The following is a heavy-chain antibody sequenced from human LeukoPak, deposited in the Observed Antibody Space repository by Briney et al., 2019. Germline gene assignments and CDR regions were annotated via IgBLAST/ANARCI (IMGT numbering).Heavy chain of an antibody. D-gene: IGHD6-6*01. CDR1: GYTFTGYY. Sequence: ASVKVSCKASGYTFTGYYMHWVRQAPGQGLEWMGWINPNSGGTNYAQKFQGRVTMTRDTSISTAYMELSRLRSNDTAVYYCGYSSSSGSLDYWGQGTLVTVSS. CDR3: GYSSSSGSLDY. CDR2: INPNSGGT. J-gene: IGHJ4*02. V-gene: IGHV1-2*02.